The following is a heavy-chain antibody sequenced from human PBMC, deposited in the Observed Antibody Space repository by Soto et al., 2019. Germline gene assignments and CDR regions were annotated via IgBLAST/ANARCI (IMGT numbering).Heavy chain of an antibody. J-gene: IGHJ4*02. CDR1: GGSISSSNYY. D-gene: IGHD4-17*01. Sequence: PSETLSLTCTVSGGSISSSNYYWGWIRQPPGKGLEWIGYIYYSGSTNYNPSLKSRVTISVDTSKNQFSLKLSSVTAADTAVYYCARRYGPGFDYWGQGTLVTVSS. CDR2: IYYSGST. CDR3: ARRYGPGFDY. V-gene: IGHV4-61*05.